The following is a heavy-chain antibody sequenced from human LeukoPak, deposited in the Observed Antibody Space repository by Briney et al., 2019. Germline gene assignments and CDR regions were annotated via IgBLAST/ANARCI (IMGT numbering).Heavy chain of an antibody. V-gene: IGHV4-38-2*02. CDR3: ARDRGIVGAPYYFDY. D-gene: IGHD1-26*01. J-gene: IGHJ4*02. Sequence: SETLSLTCTVSGYSISSGYYWGWIRQPPGKGLEWIGSIYHSGGTYYNPSLKSRVTISVDTSKNQFSLKLSSVTAADTAVYYCARDRGIVGAPYYFDYWGQGTLVTVSS. CDR2: IYHSGGT. CDR1: GYSISSGYY.